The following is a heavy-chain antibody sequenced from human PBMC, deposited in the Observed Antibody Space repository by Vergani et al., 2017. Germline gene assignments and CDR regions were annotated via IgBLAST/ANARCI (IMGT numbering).Heavy chain of an antibody. J-gene: IGHJ4*02. CDR3: ARRDGDYRSSHFDY. Sequence: QVQLQESGPGLVKPSETLSLTCTVSGGSISSYYWSWIRQPPGKGLEWIGYIYYSGSTNYNPSLKSRVTISVDTSKNQFSLKLSSVTAADTAVYYCARRDGDYRSSHFDYWGQGTLVTVSS. V-gene: IGHV4-59*01. CDR1: GGSISSYY. CDR2: IYYSGST. D-gene: IGHD4-17*01.